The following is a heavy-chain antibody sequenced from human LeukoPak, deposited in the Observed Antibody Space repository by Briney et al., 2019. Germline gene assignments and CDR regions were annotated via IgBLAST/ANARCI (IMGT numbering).Heavy chain of an antibody. CDR1: GFTFSTYT. CDR3: ARTVSYGSGSYADY. D-gene: IGHD3-10*01. CDR2: ISFDGRKK. V-gene: IGHV3-30*04. J-gene: IGHJ4*02. Sequence: GGSLRLSCAASGFTFSTYTMHWVRQAPGKGLAGLAVISFDGRKKDYVDSVKGRLTISRDNSKNTVYLQMNGLRAEDRAMYYCARTVSYGSGSYADYWGQGTLVSVSS.